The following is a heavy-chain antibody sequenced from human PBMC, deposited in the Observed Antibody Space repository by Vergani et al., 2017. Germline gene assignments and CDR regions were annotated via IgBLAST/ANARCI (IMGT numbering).Heavy chain of an antibody. CDR1: GDSISSSNW. Sequence: QVQLQESGPGLVKPPGTLSLTCAVSGDSISSSNWWSWVRQPPGKGLQWIGEIYHSGSTNYNPSLKSRVTISVDKSKHQFSLKLSSVTAADTAVYYCARALKLRYSPFGDYYYYGMDVWGQGTTVTVSS. CDR3: ARALKLRYSPFGDYYYYGMDV. D-gene: IGHD3-9*01. J-gene: IGHJ6*02. CDR2: IYHSGST. V-gene: IGHV4-4*03.